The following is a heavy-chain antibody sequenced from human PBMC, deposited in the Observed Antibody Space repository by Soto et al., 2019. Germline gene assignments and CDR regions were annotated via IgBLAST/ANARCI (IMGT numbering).Heavy chain of an antibody. CDR3: AREAPYCTSATCPKSYDMDA. CDR2: IIPILNSP. J-gene: IGHJ6*02. D-gene: IGHD2-2*01. Sequence: QVHLVQSGAEVKKPGSSVKVSCKASGGTFGSYAITWVRRAPGQGLEWLGGIIPILNSPAYAQKFKARVVITADEVTNTAYMELNSLRFDDTAVYYCAREAPYCTSATCPKSYDMDAWGQGTTVTVAS. CDR1: GGTFGSYA. V-gene: IGHV1-69*01.